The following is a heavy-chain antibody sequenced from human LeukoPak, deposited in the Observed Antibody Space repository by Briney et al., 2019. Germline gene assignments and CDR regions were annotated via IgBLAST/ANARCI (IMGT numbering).Heavy chain of an antibody. V-gene: IGHV4-34*01. Sequence: PSETLSLTCAVYGGSFSGYYWSWIRQPPGKGLEWIGEINHSGSTNYNPSLKSRVTISVDTSKNQFSLKLSSVTAADTAVYYCARGRGYSSTFFDYGGRGTRVTISS. CDR2: INHSGST. J-gene: IGHJ4*02. CDR3: ARGRGYSSTFFDY. D-gene: IGHD6-13*01. CDR1: GGSFSGYY.